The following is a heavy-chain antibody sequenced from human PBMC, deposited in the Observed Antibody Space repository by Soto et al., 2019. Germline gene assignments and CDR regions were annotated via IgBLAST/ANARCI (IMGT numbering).Heavy chain of an antibody. V-gene: IGHV4-59*01. Sequence: PSETLSLTCTVSGGSISSYYWSWIRQPPGKGLEWIGYIYYSGSTNYNPSLKSRVTISVDTSKNQFSLKLTSVTAADMAVYYCARAERSYYGWFDPWGQGTLVTVSS. CDR2: IYYSGST. J-gene: IGHJ5*02. CDR1: GGSISSYY. CDR3: ARAERSYYGWFDP. D-gene: IGHD1-26*01.